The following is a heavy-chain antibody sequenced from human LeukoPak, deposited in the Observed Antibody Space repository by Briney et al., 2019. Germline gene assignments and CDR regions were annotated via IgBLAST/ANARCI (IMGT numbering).Heavy chain of an antibody. CDR3: ARLVVPAAPYFDY. CDR2: IYYSGST. J-gene: IGHJ4*02. Sequence: SETLSLTCTVSGGSISSYYWSWIRQPPGKGLEWIGYIYYSGSTNYNPSLKSRVTISVDTSKNQVSLKLSSVTAADTAVYYCARLVVPAAPYFDYWGQGTLVTVSS. CDR1: GGSISSYY. D-gene: IGHD2-2*01. V-gene: IGHV4-59*08.